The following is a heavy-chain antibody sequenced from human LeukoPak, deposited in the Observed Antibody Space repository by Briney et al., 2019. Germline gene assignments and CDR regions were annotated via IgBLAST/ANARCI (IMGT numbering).Heavy chain of an antibody. D-gene: IGHD5-18*01. CDR3: AKERRGVPAMEGIDY. Sequence: GRSLRLSCAASGFTFSSYGMHWVRQAPGKGLEWVAVISYDGSNKYYADSVKGRFTISGDNSKNTLYLQMNSLRAEGTAVYYCAKERRGVPAMEGIDYWGQGTLVTVSS. CDR2: ISYDGSNK. J-gene: IGHJ4*02. CDR1: GFTFSSYG. V-gene: IGHV3-30*18.